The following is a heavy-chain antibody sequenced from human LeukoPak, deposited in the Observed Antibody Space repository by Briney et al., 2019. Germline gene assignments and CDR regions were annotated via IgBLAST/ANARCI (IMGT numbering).Heavy chain of an antibody. J-gene: IGHJ4*02. CDR1: GFTFSIYA. Sequence: GGSLRLSCAASGFTFSIYAVNWVRQAPGKGLEWVSLISGDGVSTFYADSVKGRFSISRDNSKNSLSLEMNSLRTEDTAMYYCARESGKFDYWGQGTLVAVSS. CDR2: ISGDGVST. CDR3: ARESGKFDY. V-gene: IGHV3-43*02.